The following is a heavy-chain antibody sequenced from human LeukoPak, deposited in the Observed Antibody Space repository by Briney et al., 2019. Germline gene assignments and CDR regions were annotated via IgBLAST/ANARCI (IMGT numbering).Heavy chain of an antibody. Sequence: GGSLRLSCAASGFTFSTYTMSWVRQAPGKGLEWVSSIYNSGAGIFYADSVKGRFTTSRDNSKNTLYLQMNSLRAEDTAVYYCAKDVAPDSGWDLDYWGQGTLVTVSS. CDR3: AKDVAPDSGWDLDY. CDR2: IYNSGAGI. J-gene: IGHJ4*02. V-gene: IGHV3-23*01. D-gene: IGHD6-19*01. CDR1: GFTFSTYT.